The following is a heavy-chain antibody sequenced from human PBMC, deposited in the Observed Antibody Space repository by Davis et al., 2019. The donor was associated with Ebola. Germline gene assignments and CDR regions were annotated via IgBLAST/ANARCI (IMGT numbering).Heavy chain of an antibody. D-gene: IGHD3-3*01. J-gene: IGHJ4*02. CDR3: AKTPPHHDFWSGLWDS. Sequence: SVKVSCKASGDTFSNYAIDWVRQAPGQGLEWMGGIIPIFGTTNYPQKFQGRITITADESTTTAYLDLSSLRSDDTAIYYCAKTPPHHDFWSGLWDSWGQGTLVTVSS. CDR2: IIPIFGTT. CDR1: GDTFSNYA. V-gene: IGHV1-69*13.